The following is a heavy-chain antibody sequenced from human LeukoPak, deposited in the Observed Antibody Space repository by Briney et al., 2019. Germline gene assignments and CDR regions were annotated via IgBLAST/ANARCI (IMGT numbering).Heavy chain of an antibody. Sequence: SVKVSCKASGGTFSTSAFTWVRQAPGQGLEWMGGVIPILHTTNYAQHFQGRVSIAADESTSTAYMELSGLISEDTAVYYCARGTQLGIVWGYYYFGMDVWGQGTTVTVSS. V-gene: IGHV1-69*13. CDR1: GGTFSTSA. J-gene: IGHJ6*02. CDR2: VIPILHTT. CDR3: ARGTQLGIVWGYYYFGMDV. D-gene: IGHD7-27*01.